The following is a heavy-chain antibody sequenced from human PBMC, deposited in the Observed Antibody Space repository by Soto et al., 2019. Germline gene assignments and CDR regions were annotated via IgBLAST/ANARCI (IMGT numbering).Heavy chain of an antibody. Sequence: GALRLSGAASVFTFSRYVMSWVRQAPGKGLEWVSGISGIGGSTYHADSVKGRFTISRDNSKNTLYLQMNSLRAEDTAVYYCAKAVSSSSPVDYFDHWGQGTLVTVSS. CDR1: VFTFSRYV. CDR2: ISGIGGST. J-gene: IGHJ4*02. V-gene: IGHV3-23*01. D-gene: IGHD6-6*01. CDR3: AKAVSSSSPVDYFDH.